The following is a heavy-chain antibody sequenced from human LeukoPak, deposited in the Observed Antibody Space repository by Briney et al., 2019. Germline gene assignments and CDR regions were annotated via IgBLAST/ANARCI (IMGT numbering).Heavy chain of an antibody. Sequence: SETLSLTCTVSGGSISSFHWSWIRQPPGKGLEHIGNIYDSGSTYYNPSLKSRVTISVDTSKNQFSLKLSSVTAADTAVYYCARVLTIFPFDPWGQGTLVTVSS. CDR1: GGSISSFH. D-gene: IGHD3-3*01. J-gene: IGHJ5*02. V-gene: IGHV4-59*12. CDR3: ARVLTIFPFDP. CDR2: IYDSGST.